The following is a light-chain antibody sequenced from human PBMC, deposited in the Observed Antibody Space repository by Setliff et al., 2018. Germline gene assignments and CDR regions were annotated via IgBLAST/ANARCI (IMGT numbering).Light chain of an antibody. Sequence: DIVMTQSPDSLAVSLGERATINCKSSQSVLYSPNNKNYLAWYQQKPGQPPKLLIYWASTRESGVPDRFSGSGSGTDFTLTISSLQAEDVAVYYCQQYRTFGQGTKVDIK. CDR2: WAS. CDR1: QSVLYSPNNKNY. CDR3: QQYRT. J-gene: IGKJ1*01. V-gene: IGKV4-1*01.